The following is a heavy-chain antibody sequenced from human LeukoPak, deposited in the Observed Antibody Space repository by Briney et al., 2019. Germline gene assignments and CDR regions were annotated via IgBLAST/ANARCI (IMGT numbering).Heavy chain of an antibody. J-gene: IGHJ4*02. CDR2: IKQDGNEK. V-gene: IGHV3-7*01. D-gene: IGHD3-16*01. Sequence: PGGSLRLSCAASGFTFSSYWMSWVRQAPGKGLEWVAIIKQDGNEKYYVDSVKGRFTISRDNAKNSLYLQMNSLRAEDTAVYYCARDQVAFGGGLDYWGQGTLVTVSS. CDR1: GFTFSSYW. CDR3: ARDQVAFGGGLDY.